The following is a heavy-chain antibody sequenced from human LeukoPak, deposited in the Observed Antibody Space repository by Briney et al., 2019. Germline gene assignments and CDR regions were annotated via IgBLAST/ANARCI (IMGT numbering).Heavy chain of an antibody. CDR2: INPSGGST. Sequence: ASVKVSCKASGYTFTSYYMHWVRQAPGQGLEWMGIINPSGGSTSYAQKFQGRVTMTRDTSISTVYMELTRLTSDDTAVYYCARELWFDYWGQGALVTVSS. CDR3: ARELWFDY. V-gene: IGHV1-46*01. CDR1: GYTFTSYY. D-gene: IGHD3-16*01. J-gene: IGHJ4*02.